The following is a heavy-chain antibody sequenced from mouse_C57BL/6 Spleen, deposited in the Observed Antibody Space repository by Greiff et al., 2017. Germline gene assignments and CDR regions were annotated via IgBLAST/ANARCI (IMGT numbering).Heavy chain of an antibody. V-gene: IGHV1-55*01. Sequence: VQLQQPGAELVKPGASVKMSCKASGYTFTSYWITWVKQRPGQGLEWIGDIYPGSGSTNYNEKFKSKATLTVDTSSSTAYMQLSSLTSEDSAVYYCARIWLRRNYFDYWGQGTTLTVSS. CDR3: ARIWLRRNYFDY. CDR2: IYPGSGST. J-gene: IGHJ2*01. D-gene: IGHD2-2*01. CDR1: GYTFTSYW.